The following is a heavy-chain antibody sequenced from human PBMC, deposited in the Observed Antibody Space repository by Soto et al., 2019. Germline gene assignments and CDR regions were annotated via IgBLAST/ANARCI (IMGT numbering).Heavy chain of an antibody. Sequence: ASVKVSCKASGYTFTGYYMHWVRQAPGQGLEWMGWTNPNSGGTNYAQKFQGWVTMTRDTSISTAYMELSRLRSDDTAVYYCVSTMVRGNYYGMDVWGQGTTVTFSS. CDR2: TNPNSGGT. CDR1: GYTFTGYY. CDR3: VSTMVRGNYYGMDV. V-gene: IGHV1-2*04. J-gene: IGHJ6*01. D-gene: IGHD3-10*01.